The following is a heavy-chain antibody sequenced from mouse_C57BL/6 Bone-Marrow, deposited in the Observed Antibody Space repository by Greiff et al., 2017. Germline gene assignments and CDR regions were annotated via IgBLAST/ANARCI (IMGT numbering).Heavy chain of an antibody. J-gene: IGHJ3*01. Sequence: QVHVTQPGAELVKPGASVKLSCKASGYTFTSYWMHWVKQRPGQGLEWIGMIHPNSGRTNYNEKFKSKATLTVDKSSSTAYMQLSSLTSEDSAVYYCGSYVNAYWGQGTLVTVSA. D-gene: IGHD1-1*01. CDR1: GYTFTSYW. CDR3: GSYVNAY. V-gene: IGHV1-64*01. CDR2: IHPNSGRT.